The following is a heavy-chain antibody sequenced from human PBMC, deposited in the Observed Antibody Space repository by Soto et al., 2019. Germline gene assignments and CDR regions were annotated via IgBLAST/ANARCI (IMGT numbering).Heavy chain of an antibody. CDR1: GFAFSSFV. J-gene: IGHJ4*02. Sequence: QVQLVESGGGVVQPGRSLRLSCAASGFAFSSFVMQWVRQAPGKGLEWVAAISSDGSDKDYAVSVKGRFTMSRDNSKNTLYLQLSSLTPDDTAVYYCATLLGASYYSRHWGQGTLVVVSS. D-gene: IGHD1-26*01. CDR3: ATLLGASYYSRH. CDR2: ISSDGSDK. V-gene: IGHV3-30*03.